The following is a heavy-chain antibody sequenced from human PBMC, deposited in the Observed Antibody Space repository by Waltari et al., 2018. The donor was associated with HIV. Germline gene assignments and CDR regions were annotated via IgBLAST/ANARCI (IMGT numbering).Heavy chain of an antibody. CDR1: GFTFSRYG. CDR2: IWYDGTNK. V-gene: IGHV3-30*18. D-gene: IGHD3-16*02. Sequence: QVQLVGSGGGVVQPWRSLRLSCAASGFTFSRYGMHWVRQAPGKGVEWVAVIWYDGTNKYYGHSVKGRFTISRDNSKNTLYLQMNSLRPEDTAMYYCAKCLRLGELSYYSGLDVWGQGTKVTVSS. CDR3: AKCLRLGELSYYSGLDV. J-gene: IGHJ6*02.